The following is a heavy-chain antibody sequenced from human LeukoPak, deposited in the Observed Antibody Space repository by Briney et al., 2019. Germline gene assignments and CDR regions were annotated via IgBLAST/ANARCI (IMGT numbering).Heavy chain of an antibody. Sequence: SETLSLTCTVSGGSISSYYWSWIRQPPGKGLEWIGYIYYSGSTNYNPSLKSRVTISVDMSKNQFSLKLSSVTAADTAVYYCARTTEGGYTYDYFYYYYMDVWGKGTAVTISS. D-gene: IGHD5-18*01. J-gene: IGHJ6*03. CDR3: ARTTEGGYTYDYFYYYYMDV. CDR1: GGSISSYY. CDR2: IYYSGST. V-gene: IGHV4-59*01.